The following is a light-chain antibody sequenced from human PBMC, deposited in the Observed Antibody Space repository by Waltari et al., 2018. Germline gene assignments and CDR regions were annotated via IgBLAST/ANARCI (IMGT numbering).Light chain of an antibody. V-gene: IGKV3-11*01. CDR1: QSVGSS. Sequence: EIVLTQSPVTLSLAPGERATLPCWASQSVGSSLAWYQQKPGQAPRPLMYDASNRATGVPARFNGSGSGTDFTLTIISLQSEDSAVYYCQQRSNWPPITFGQGTRLEIK. CDR3: QQRSNWPPIT. J-gene: IGKJ5*01. CDR2: DAS.